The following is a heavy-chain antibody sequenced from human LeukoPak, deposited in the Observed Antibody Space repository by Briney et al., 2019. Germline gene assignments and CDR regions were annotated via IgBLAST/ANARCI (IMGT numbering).Heavy chain of an antibody. J-gene: IGHJ6*02. CDR3: ARVHYYDSGGYYYYYYYYGMDV. CDR2: IKQDGSEK. CDR1: GFTFSSYW. Sequence: GGSLRLSCAASGFTFSSYWMSWVRQAPGKGLEWVANIKQDGSEKYYVDSVKGRFTISRDNAKNSLYLQMNSLRAEDTAVYYCARVHYYDSGGYYYYYYYYGMDVWGQGTTVTVSS. V-gene: IGHV3-7*01. D-gene: IGHD3-22*01.